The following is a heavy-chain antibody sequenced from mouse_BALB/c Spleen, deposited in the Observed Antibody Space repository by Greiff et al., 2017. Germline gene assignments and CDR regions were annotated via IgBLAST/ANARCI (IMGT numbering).Heavy chain of an antibody. Sequence: VQLQESGPGLVAPSQSLSITCTVSGFSLTGYGVNWVRQPPGKGLEWLGMIWGDGSTDYNSALKSRLSISKDNSKSQVFLKMNSLQTDDTARYYCAKTGYFYAMDYWGQGTSVTVSS. CDR1: GFSLTGYG. CDR2: IWGDGST. D-gene: IGHD2-3*01. CDR3: AKTGYFYAMDY. V-gene: IGHV2-6-7*02. J-gene: IGHJ4*01.